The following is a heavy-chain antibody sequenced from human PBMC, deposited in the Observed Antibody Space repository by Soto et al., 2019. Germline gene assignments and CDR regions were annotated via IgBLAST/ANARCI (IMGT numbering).Heavy chain of an antibody. Sequence: NPSETLSLTCAVYGGSFSGYYWSWIRQPPGKGLEWIGEINHSGSTNYNPSLKSRVTISVDTSKNQFSLKLSSVTAADTAVYYCARAMQWLVRPAYFQHWGQGTLVTVSS. CDR2: INHSGST. V-gene: IGHV4-34*01. CDR1: GGSFSGYY. J-gene: IGHJ1*01. D-gene: IGHD6-19*01. CDR3: ARAMQWLVRPAYFQH.